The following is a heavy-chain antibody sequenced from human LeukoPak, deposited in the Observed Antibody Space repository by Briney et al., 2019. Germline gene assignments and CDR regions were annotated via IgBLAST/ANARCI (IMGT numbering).Heavy chain of an antibody. D-gene: IGHD1-26*01. J-gene: IGHJ4*02. CDR2: IYYSGST. CDR3: ARVGGSYYYFDY. CDR1: GGSISSSSYY. V-gene: IGHV4-39*07. Sequence: PSETLSLTCTVSGGSISSSSYYWGWIRQPPGKGLEWIGSIYYSGSTYYNPSLKSRVTISVDTSKNQFSLKLSSVTAADTAVYYCARVGGSYYYFDYWGQGTLVTVSS.